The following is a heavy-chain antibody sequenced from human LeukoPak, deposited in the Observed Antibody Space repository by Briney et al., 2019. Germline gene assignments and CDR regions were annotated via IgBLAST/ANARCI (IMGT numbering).Heavy chain of an antibody. CDR1: GYRFTNFS. Sequence: GESLKISCKGTGYRFTNFSVAWARQMPGKGLEWMGIIYGGDSATTYRPSFQGQVTISADKSISTAYLQWSSLKASDTAVYYCAKERNTMIVVVFDYWGQGTLVTVSS. J-gene: IGHJ4*02. CDR3: AKERNTMIVVVFDY. D-gene: IGHD3-22*01. V-gene: IGHV5-51*01. CDR2: IYGGDSAT.